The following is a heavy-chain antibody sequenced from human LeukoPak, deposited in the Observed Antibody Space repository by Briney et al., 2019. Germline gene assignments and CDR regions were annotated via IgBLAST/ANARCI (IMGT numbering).Heavy chain of an antibody. J-gene: IGHJ4*02. Sequence: PGGSLRLSCAASGFTLSRYWMSWVRQAPGKGLEWVSSISSTSSYIYYADSVKGRFTISRDNAKNSLYLQMNSLRAEDTAVYYCARDRVVRATQTNYFDYWGQGTLVTVSS. CDR3: ARDRVVRATQTNYFDY. D-gene: IGHD1-26*01. CDR2: ISSTSSYI. CDR1: GFTLSRYW. V-gene: IGHV3-21*01.